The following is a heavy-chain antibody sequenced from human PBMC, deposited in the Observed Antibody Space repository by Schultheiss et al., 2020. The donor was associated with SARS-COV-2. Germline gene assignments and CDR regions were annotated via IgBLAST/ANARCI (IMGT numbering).Heavy chain of an antibody. D-gene: IGHD2-8*01. CDR3: ARDRCTNGVCYSNWFDP. J-gene: IGHJ5*02. Sequence: ASVKVSCKASGYTFTGYGISWVRQAPGQGLEWMGWISAYNGNTNYAQKLQGRVTITADESTSTAYMELSSLRSEDTAVYYCARDRCTNGVCYSNWFDPWGQGTLVTVSS. V-gene: IGHV1-18*04. CDR1: GYTFTGYG. CDR2: ISAYNGNT.